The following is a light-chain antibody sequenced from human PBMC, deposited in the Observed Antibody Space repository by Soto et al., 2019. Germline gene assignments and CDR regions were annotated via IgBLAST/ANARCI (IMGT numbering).Light chain of an antibody. CDR3: QVWDTRSDHRV. Sequence: SYELTQPPSVSVAPGKTASITCEGNNIEGKSVHWYQQKPGQAPVLVIYYDSDRPSGIPERFSGSNSGNTATLTISRVEAGDEADYYCQVWDTRSDHRVFGGGTKLTVL. J-gene: IGLJ3*02. CDR2: YDS. V-gene: IGLV3-21*04. CDR1: NIEGKS.